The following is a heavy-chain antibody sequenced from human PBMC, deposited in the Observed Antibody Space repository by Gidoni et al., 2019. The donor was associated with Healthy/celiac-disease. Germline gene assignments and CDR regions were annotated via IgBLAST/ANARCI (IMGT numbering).Heavy chain of an antibody. CDR3: ARGSGDILTGPEGY. D-gene: IGHD3-9*01. V-gene: IGHV3-53*01. CDR2: IYSGGST. CDR1: GFTVSSNY. J-gene: IGHJ4*02. Sequence: EVQLVESGGGLIQPGGSLRLSCAASGFTVSSNYMSWVRQAPGKGLEWVSVIYSGGSTYYADSVKGRFTISRDNSKNTLYLQMNSLRAEDTAVYYCARGSGDILTGPEGYWGQGTLVTVSS.